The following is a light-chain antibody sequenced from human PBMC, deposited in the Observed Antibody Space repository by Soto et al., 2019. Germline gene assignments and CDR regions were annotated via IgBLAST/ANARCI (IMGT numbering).Light chain of an antibody. CDR1: QSISSW. J-gene: IGKJ2*01. V-gene: IGKV1-5*03. Sequence: DIQMTQSPSTLSASVGDRVTITCRASQSISSWLAWYQQKPGKAPKLLIYKAYSLESGVPSSFSGSGSGTDFPITISSLQLDDFTTYYYQQSNSLYTFGQGTKLEIK. CDR2: KAY. CDR3: QQSNSLYT.